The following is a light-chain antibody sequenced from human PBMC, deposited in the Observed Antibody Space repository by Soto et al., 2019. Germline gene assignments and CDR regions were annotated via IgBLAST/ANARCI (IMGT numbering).Light chain of an antibody. CDR1: QDIRNE. CDR2: GAS. Sequence: AIQMTQSPSSLSASVGDRVTSTCRASQDIRNELGWYQQKSGTAPKLLIYGASNLQSGVPSRFSGSGSGTDFTLTISSLQPEDFATYYCLQDYNYPRTFGQGTNLEI. J-gene: IGKJ2*01. CDR3: LQDYNYPRT. V-gene: IGKV1-6*01.